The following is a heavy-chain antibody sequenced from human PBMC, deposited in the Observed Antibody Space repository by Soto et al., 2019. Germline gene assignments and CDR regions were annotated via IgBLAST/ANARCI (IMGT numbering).Heavy chain of an antibody. CDR3: ASGEAAAGTFDI. J-gene: IGHJ3*02. CDR1: GGTFSSYT. CDR2: IIPILGIA. V-gene: IGHV1-69*02. Sequence: QVQLVQSGAEVKKPGSSVKVSCKASGGTFSSYTISWVRQAPGQGLEWMGRIIPILGIANYAQKFQGRVTITADKTTSTAYMELSSLRSEDTAVYYCASGEAAAGTFDIWGQGTMVTVSS. D-gene: IGHD6-13*01.